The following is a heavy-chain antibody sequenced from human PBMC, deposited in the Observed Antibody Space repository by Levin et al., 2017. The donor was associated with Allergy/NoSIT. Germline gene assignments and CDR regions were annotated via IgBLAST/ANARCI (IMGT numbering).Heavy chain of an antibody. CDR3: ARDLSNYDFWSGYLYYYYYYGMDV. Sequence: PGGSLRLSCAASGFTFSSYAMHWVRQAPGKGLEWVAVISYDGSNKYYADSVKGRFTISRDNSKNTLYLQMNSLRAEDTAVYYCARDLSNYDFWSGYLYYYYYYGMDVWGQGTTVTVSS. CDR1: GFTFSSYA. CDR2: ISYDGSNK. J-gene: IGHJ6*02. D-gene: IGHD3-3*01. V-gene: IGHV3-30-3*01.